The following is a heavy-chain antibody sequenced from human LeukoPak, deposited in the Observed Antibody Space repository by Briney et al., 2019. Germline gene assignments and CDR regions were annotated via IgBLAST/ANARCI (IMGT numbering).Heavy chain of an antibody. CDR2: INWNGGST. Sequence: GGSLRLSCAASGFTFDDYGMSWVRQAPGKGLEWVSGINWNGGSTGYADSVKGRFTISRDNAKNSLYLQMNSLRAEDTALYHCARGGSSSWYYSLFDYWGQGTLVTVSS. CDR1: GFTFDDYG. V-gene: IGHV3-20*01. J-gene: IGHJ4*02. CDR3: ARGGSSSWYYSLFDY. D-gene: IGHD6-13*01.